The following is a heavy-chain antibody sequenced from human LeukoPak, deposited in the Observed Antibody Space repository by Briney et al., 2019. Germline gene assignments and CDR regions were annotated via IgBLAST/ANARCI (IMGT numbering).Heavy chain of an antibody. CDR2: INHSGST. Sequence: PSETLSLTCAVYGGSFSGYYWSWIRQPPGKGLEWIGEINHSGSTNYNPSLKSRVTISVDTSKNQFSLKLSSVTAADTAVYYCARGLPLSSGIRYSSGPSWFDPWGQGTLVTVSS. CDR1: GGSFSGYY. D-gene: IGHD6-19*01. V-gene: IGHV4-34*01. CDR3: ARGLPLSSGIRYSSGPSWFDP. J-gene: IGHJ5*02.